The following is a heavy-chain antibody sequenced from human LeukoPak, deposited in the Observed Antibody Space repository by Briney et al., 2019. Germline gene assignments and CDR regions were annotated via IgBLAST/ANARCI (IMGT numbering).Heavy chain of an antibody. CDR1: KFAFSSYA. Sequence: GGSLRLPCAASKFAFSSYAMSWVRQAPGKGLEWVSAISGGGGNTYYADSVKGRFAISRDNSKNTLYLQMNSLRAEDTAVYYCGKNRYSGSLSPFDIWGQGTMVTVSS. CDR3: GKNRYSGSLSPFDI. V-gene: IGHV3-23*01. J-gene: IGHJ3*02. D-gene: IGHD1-26*01. CDR2: ISGGGGNT.